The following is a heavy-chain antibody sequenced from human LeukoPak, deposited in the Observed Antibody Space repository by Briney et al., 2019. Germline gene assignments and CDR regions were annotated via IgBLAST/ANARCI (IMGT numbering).Heavy chain of an antibody. CDR1: GFTFGDYA. Sequence: GGSLRLSCTASGFTFGDYAMSWVRQAPGKGLEWVGFIRSKAYGGTTEYAASVKGRFTISRDDSKSIAYLQMNSLKTEDTAVYYCTRWSRYYYDSSGYYYYWGQGTLVTVSS. D-gene: IGHD3-22*01. CDR3: TRWSRYYYDSSGYYYY. J-gene: IGHJ4*02. CDR2: IRSKAYGGTT. V-gene: IGHV3-49*04.